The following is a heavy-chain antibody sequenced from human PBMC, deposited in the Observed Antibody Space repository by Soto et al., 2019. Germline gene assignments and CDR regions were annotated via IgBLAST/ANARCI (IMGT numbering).Heavy chain of an antibody. Sequence: QVQLQQSGPGLVKPSQTLSLTCAISGDSVSSNSAAWNWIRQSPSRGLEWLGRTYYRSKWYNDYAVSVKSRITINPDTPKNQFSLQLNSVTPVDTAVYYCARERTWQLLIIPQYNWFDPWGQGTLVTVSS. CDR3: ARERTWQLLIIPQYNWFDP. CDR2: TYYRSKWYN. D-gene: IGHD6-6*01. J-gene: IGHJ5*02. V-gene: IGHV6-1*01. CDR1: GDSVSSNSAA.